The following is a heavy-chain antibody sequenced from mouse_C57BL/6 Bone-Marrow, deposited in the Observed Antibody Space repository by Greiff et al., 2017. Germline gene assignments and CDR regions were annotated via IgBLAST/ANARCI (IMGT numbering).Heavy chain of an antibody. Sequence: EVQVVESGEGLVKPGGSLKLSCAASGFTFSSYAMSWVRQTPEKRLEWVAYISSGGGYIYYADTVKGRFTISRDNARNTLYLQMSSLKSEDTAMYYCTRVYYYGSSYYFDYWGQGTTLTVSS. CDR2: ISSGGGYI. D-gene: IGHD1-1*01. CDR3: TRVYYYGSSYYFDY. CDR1: GFTFSSYA. V-gene: IGHV5-9-1*02. J-gene: IGHJ2*01.